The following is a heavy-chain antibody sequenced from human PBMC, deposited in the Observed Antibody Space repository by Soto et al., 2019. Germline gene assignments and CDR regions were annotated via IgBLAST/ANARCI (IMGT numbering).Heavy chain of an antibody. V-gene: IGHV1-46*01. CDR1: GYTFTNYY. CDR3: AGEARVGTTAGLFAY. CDR2: ITPAGGST. D-gene: IGHD1-1*01. J-gene: IGHJ4*01. Sequence: QVQLVQSGAEVKKPGASLKVSCKASGYTFTNYYIHWVRQAPARGLEWMGMITPAGGSTTYAQNFQGRVTLTRDTSTSEVYMELRRLRSDDTATYYCAGEARVGTTAGLFAYWGQGTLVTVSS.